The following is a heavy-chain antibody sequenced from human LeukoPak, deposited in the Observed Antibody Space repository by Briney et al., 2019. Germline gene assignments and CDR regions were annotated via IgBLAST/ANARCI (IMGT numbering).Heavy chain of an antibody. V-gene: IGHV3-23*01. Sequence: PGGSLSLACAASGFTFSSYAMSWVRQAPGKGLEWVSAISGSGGSTYYADSVTGRFTISRDYSKNTLYLQMNSLRAEDTAVYYCAKDLYSSSWYYFDYWGQGTLVTVSS. J-gene: IGHJ4*02. CDR3: AKDLYSSSWYYFDY. CDR2: ISGSGGST. D-gene: IGHD6-13*01. CDR1: GFTFSSYA.